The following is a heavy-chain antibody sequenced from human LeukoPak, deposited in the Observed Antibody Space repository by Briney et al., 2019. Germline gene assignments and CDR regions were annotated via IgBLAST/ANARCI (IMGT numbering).Heavy chain of an antibody. CDR2: ISGSGDTT. CDR3: AKDFGDCSNGVCYGKPFDY. CDR1: GFTFSSYG. V-gene: IGHV3-23*01. Sequence: PGGSLRLSCAASGFTFSSYGMNWVRQAPGKGLEWVSGISGSGDTTYYADPVKGRFTISRDNSKNTLYLQMNSLRAEDTAVYYCAKDFGDCSNGVCYGKPFDYWGQGTLVTASS. J-gene: IGHJ4*02. D-gene: IGHD2-8*01.